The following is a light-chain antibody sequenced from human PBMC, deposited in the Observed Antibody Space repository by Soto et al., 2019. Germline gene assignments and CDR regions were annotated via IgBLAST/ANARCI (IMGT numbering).Light chain of an antibody. V-gene: IGLV1-47*01. Sequence: SVLTQPPSASGTPGQRITISCSGGSSNIGSNYVYWYQHLPGTAPKLLMYKNNQRPSGVPDRFSGSKSGTSASLAIDGLRSEDEADYYCASRDDSLSGVVFGGGTKLTVL. CDR1: SSNIGSNY. CDR3: ASRDDSLSGVV. CDR2: KNN. J-gene: IGLJ2*01.